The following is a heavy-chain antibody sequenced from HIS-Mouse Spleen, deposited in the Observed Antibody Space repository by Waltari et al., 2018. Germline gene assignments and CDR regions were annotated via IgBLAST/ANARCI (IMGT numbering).Heavy chain of an antibody. CDR2: ISYDGSNK. J-gene: IGHJ4*02. CDR1: GFTLRSYG. V-gene: IGHV3-30*18. Sequence: QVQLVESGGGVVQPGRSLRLSCAASGFTLRSYGMPWVRPAPGKGLEWVAVISYDGSNKYYADSVKGRFTISRDNSKNTLYLQMNSLRAEDTAVYYCAKASSGWLDYWGQGTLVTVSS. D-gene: IGHD6-19*01. CDR3: AKASSGWLDY.